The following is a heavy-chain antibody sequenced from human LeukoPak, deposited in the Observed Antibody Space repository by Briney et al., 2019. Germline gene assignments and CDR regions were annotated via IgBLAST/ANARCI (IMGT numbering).Heavy chain of an antibody. V-gene: IGHV3-30-3*01. CDR3: ASWDGLLNYFDY. J-gene: IGHJ4*02. D-gene: IGHD1-26*01. Sequence: GSLRLSCAASGFTFSSYAMHWVHQAPGKGLEWVAVISYDGSNKYYADSVKGRFTISRDNSKNTLYLQMNSLRAEDTAVYYCASWDGLLNYFDYWGQGTLVTVSS. CDR1: GFTFSSYA. CDR2: ISYDGSNK.